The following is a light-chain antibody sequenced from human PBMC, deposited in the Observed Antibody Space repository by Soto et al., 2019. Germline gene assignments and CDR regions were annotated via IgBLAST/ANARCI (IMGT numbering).Light chain of an antibody. V-gene: IGLV1-51*02. CDR1: SSNIGNSY. CDR3: GTWDSSLSAL. CDR2: ENN. J-gene: IGLJ2*01. Sequence: QSVLTQPPSVSAAPGQKVTISCSGSSSNIGNSYVSWYQQLPGTAPKLLIYENNKRPSGIPDRFSGSKSGTSATLGITGLQTGDEADYYCGTWDSSLSALFGGGTKLTVL.